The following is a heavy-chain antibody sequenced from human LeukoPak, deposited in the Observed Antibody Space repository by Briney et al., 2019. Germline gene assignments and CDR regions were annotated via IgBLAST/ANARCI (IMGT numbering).Heavy chain of an antibody. CDR1: GFNFGSHE. CDR3: AREIIPTPDTFDI. CDR2: IGGSGSPT. V-gene: IGHV3-48*03. J-gene: IGHJ3*02. D-gene: IGHD2-15*01. Sequence: GGSLRLSCVVSGFNFGSHEMSWVRQAPGKGLEWVSYIGGSGSPTHYADSVKGRFTVSRDNAKNSLYLQLNNLRAKDTAVYYCAREIIPTPDTFDIWGQGTVVTVSS.